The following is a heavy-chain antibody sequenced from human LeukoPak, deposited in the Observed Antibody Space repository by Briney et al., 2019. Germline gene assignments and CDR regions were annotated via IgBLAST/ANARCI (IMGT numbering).Heavy chain of an antibody. V-gene: IGHV3-21*01. D-gene: IGHD3-10*01. CDR2: ISSSSSYI. CDR1: GFTFSSYS. CDR3: ARDRLRITMVRGVQYGMDV. Sequence: GGSLRLSCAASGFTFSSYSMNWVRQAPGKGLEWVSSISSSSSYIYYADSVKGRFTISRDNAKNSLYLQMNSLRAEDTAVYYCARDRLRITMVRGVQYGMDVWGQGTTVTVSS. J-gene: IGHJ6*02.